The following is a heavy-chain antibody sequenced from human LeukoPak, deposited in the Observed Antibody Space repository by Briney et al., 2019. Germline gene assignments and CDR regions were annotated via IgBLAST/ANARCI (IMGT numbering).Heavy chain of an antibody. V-gene: IGHV1-2*02. Sequence: ASVKVSCKASGXXFTGYYMHWVRQAXXXXXXXXGWINPNSGGTNYAQKFQGRVTMTRDTSISTAYMELSRLRSDDTAVYYCARDRSAGTVTTSYWGQGTLVTVSS. D-gene: IGHD4-17*01. CDR2: INPNSGGT. CDR3: ARDRSAGTVTTSY. CDR1: GXXFTGYY. J-gene: IGHJ4*02.